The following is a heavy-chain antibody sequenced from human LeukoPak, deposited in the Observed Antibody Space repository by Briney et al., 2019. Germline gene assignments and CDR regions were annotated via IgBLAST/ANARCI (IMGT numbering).Heavy chain of an antibody. CDR2: ISSSISI. D-gene: IGHD4-17*01. Sequence: PGGSLRLSCAASGFTFSSYNMNWVRQAPGKGLEWVSSISSSISIYYADSVKGRFTISRDNSKNTLYLQMNSLRPEDTAGYFCAXXXLYGDFCANWFDPWGQGTLVTVSS. V-gene: IGHV3-21*04. CDR3: AXXXLYGDFCANWFDP. J-gene: IGHJ5*02. CDR1: GFTFSSYN.